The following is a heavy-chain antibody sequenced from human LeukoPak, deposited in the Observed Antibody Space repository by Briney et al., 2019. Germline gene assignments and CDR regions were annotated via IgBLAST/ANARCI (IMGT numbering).Heavy chain of an antibody. CDR2: IKYDGNEE. D-gene: IGHD3-22*01. V-gene: IGHV3-7*01. CDR3: ARESQPGYYDSSGYPDY. Sequence: PGGSLRLSCAASGFTFSSYWMSWMRQAPGKGLEWVANIKYDGNEEYYVDSVKGRFTISRDNAKNSLYLQMNSLRAEDTAVYYCARESQPGYYDSSGYPDYWGQGTLVTVSS. CDR1: GFTFSSYW. J-gene: IGHJ4*02.